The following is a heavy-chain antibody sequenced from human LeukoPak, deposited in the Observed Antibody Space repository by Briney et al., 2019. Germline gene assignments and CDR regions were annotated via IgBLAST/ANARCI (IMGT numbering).Heavy chain of an antibody. CDR3: ARDRRTYCTGSTCYLPPDY. CDR2: IFNGGST. J-gene: IGHJ4*02. V-gene: IGHV3-53*01. Sequence: GGSLRLSCAASGFAVSSNHMNWVRQAPGKGLEWFSVIFNGGSTYYADSVKGRFTISRDNSKNTLYLQMNSLRAEDTAVYYCARDRRTYCTGSTCYLPPDYWGQGTLVTVSS. D-gene: IGHD2-15*01. CDR1: GFAVSSNH.